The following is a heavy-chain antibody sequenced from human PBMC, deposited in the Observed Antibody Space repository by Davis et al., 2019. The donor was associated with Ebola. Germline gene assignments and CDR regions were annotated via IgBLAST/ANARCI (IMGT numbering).Heavy chain of an antibody. CDR1: GYTFTSYY. CDR3: ARLCNWNYVIVCSFDI. J-gene: IGHJ3*02. Sequence: ASVKVSCKASGYTFTSYYMHWVRQAPGQGFEWMGIINPSGGSTSYAQKFQGRVTMTRDTSTSTVYMELSSLRSGDTAVYYCARLCNWNYVIVCSFDIWGQGTMVTVSS. CDR2: INPSGGST. D-gene: IGHD1-7*01. V-gene: IGHV1-46*01.